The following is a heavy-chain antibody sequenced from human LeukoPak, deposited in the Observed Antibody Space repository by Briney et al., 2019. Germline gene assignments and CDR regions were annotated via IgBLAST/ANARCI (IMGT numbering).Heavy chain of an antibody. Sequence: ASVKVSCKASGYTFTSYGISWVRQAPGQGLEWMGWISAYNGNTNYAQKLQGRVTMTTDTSTSTAYMELRSLRSDDTAVYYCAREGYSGYRRGAFDIWGQGTMVTVSS. J-gene: IGHJ3*02. CDR1: GYTFTSYG. D-gene: IGHD5-12*01. CDR2: ISAYNGNT. V-gene: IGHV1-18*01. CDR3: AREGYSGYRRGAFDI.